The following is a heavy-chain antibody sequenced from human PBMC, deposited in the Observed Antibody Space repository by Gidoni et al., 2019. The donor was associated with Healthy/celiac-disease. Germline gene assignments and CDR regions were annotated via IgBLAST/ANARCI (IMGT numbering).Heavy chain of an antibody. CDR2: IYSGGST. D-gene: IGHD3-10*01. J-gene: IGHJ3*02. V-gene: IGHV3-53*01. CDR1: GFTVSSNY. Sequence: EVQLVESGGGLIQPGGSLRLSCAASGFTVSSNYMSWVRQAPGKGREWVSVIYSGGSTYYADSVKGRFTISRDNSKNTLYLQMNSLRAEDTAVYYCAREGKNLVPDAFDIWGQGTMVTVSS. CDR3: AREGKNLVPDAFDI.